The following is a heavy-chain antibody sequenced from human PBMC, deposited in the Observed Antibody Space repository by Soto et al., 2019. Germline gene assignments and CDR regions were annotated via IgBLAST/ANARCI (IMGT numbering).Heavy chain of an antibody. CDR1: GYIFTNYW. V-gene: IGHV5-51*01. CDR2: IYPSDSDI. Sequence: LGESLKISCKASGYIFTNYWIGWVRQMSGKGLEWMSIIYPSDSDIRYSPSFQGQVTISADKSISTAYLQWKGLKASDTAMYYCARSPDYSGIIGAFDIWGQGTIVTLSS. J-gene: IGHJ3*02. CDR3: ARSPDYSGIIGAFDI. D-gene: IGHD4-4*01.